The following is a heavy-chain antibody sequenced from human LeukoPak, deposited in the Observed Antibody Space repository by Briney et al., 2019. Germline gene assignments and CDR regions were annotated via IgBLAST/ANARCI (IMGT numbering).Heavy chain of an antibody. CDR3: ARGAVIFLSYFDY. D-gene: IGHD3-3*02. Sequence: ASVKVSCKASGYTFTGYYMHWVRQAPGQGLEWMGWINPNSGGTNYAQKFQGRVTMTRDTSISTAYMELSRLRSEDTAVYYCARGAVIFLSYFDYWGQGTLVTVSS. V-gene: IGHV1-2*02. CDR1: GYTFTGYY. CDR2: INPNSGGT. J-gene: IGHJ4*02.